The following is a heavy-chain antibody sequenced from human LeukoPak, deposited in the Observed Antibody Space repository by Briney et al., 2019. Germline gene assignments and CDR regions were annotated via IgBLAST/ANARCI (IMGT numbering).Heavy chain of an antibody. CDR2: IYYGGST. Sequence: SETLSLTCTVSGGSISSYYWSWIRQPPGKGLEWIGYIYYGGSTNYNPSLKSRVTISVDTSKNQFSLKLSSVTAADTAVYYCAVGYSSGWYGYWGQGTLVTVSS. CDR1: GGSISSYY. D-gene: IGHD6-19*01. J-gene: IGHJ4*02. V-gene: IGHV4-59*08. CDR3: AVGYSSGWYGY.